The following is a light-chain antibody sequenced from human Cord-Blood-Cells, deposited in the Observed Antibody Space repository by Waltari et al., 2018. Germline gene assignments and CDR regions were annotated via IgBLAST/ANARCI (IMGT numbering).Light chain of an antibody. CDR2: EGS. J-gene: IGLJ3*02. Sequence: QSALTHPASVSGSPGQSITISCTGTSRDVGSSNLVSCYQQHPGKAPKLMIYEGSKRPSGVSNRFSGSKSGNTASLTISGLQAEDEADYYCCSYAGSSTWVFGGGTKLTVL. CDR3: CSYAGSSTWV. CDR1: SRDVGSSNL. V-gene: IGLV2-23*01.